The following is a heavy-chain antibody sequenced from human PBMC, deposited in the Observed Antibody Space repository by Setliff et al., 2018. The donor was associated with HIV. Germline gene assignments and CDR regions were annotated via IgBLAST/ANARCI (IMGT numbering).Heavy chain of an antibody. D-gene: IGHD5-12*01. CDR3: ARDHQWLLRGSYYYYYYMDV. CDR2: MNPNSGNT. V-gene: IGHV1-8*02. CDR1: GYTFTSYD. J-gene: IGHJ6*03. Sequence: ASVKVSCKASGYTFTSYDINWVRQATGQGLEWMGWMNPNSGNTGYAQKFQGRVTMTRDTSASTAYMELSSLRSEDTAVYYCARDHQWLLRGSYYYYYYMDVWGKGTTVTVSS.